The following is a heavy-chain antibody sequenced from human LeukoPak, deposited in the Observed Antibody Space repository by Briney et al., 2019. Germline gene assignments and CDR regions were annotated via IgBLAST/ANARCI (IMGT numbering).Heavy chain of an antibody. J-gene: IGHJ4*02. CDR2: ISPAGGDM. V-gene: IGHV3-21*05. CDR1: GFTFSSYA. D-gene: IGHD3-3*01. Sequence: GGSLRLSCAASGFTFSSYAMSWIRQAPGKGLEWVSHISPAGGDMFYSDSLKGRFTISRDNAKNSLYLQMNSLRAEDTAVYYCAREDFWSGYHSDYWGQGTLVTVSS. CDR3: AREDFWSGYHSDY.